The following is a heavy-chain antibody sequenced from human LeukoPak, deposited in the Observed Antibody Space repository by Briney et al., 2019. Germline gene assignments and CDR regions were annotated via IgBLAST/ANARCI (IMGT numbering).Heavy chain of an antibody. D-gene: IGHD6-13*01. V-gene: IGHV3-23*01. J-gene: IGHJ4*02. CDR2: ISGSGGST. Sequence: GSLRLSXAASGFTFSSYAMSWVRQAPGKGLEWVSAISGSGGSTYYADSVKGRFTVSRDNSKNTLYLQMNSLRAEDTAVYYCAKLISWLVEYFDYWGQGTLVTVSS. CDR1: GFTFSSYA. CDR3: AKLISWLVEYFDY.